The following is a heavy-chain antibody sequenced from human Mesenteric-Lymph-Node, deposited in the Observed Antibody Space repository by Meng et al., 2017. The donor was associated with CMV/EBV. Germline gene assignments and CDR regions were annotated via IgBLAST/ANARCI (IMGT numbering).Heavy chain of an antibody. CDR1: GFTFSNYA. Sequence: SGFTFSNYAMSWVRQAPGKGLEWVSTINNSGGSTYYADSVKGRFTVSRDNSKNTVYLQMYSLGAEDTAVYYCAKRGVTSTIQYYFDFWGQGTLVTVSS. J-gene: IGHJ4*02. CDR2: INNSGGST. CDR3: AKRGVTSTIQYYFDF. D-gene: IGHD5/OR15-5a*01. V-gene: IGHV3-23*01.